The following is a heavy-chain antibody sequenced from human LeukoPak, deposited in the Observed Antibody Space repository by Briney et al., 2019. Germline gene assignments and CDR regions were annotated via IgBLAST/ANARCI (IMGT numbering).Heavy chain of an antibody. Sequence: SETLSLTCTVSGGSISSSSYYWGWIRQPPGKGLEWIGSIYYSGSTNYNPSLKSRVTISVDTSKNQFSLKLSSVTAADTAVYYCARDPWGIAVAGYFDYWGQGTLVTVSS. V-gene: IGHV4-39*07. CDR2: IYYSGST. D-gene: IGHD6-19*01. CDR3: ARDPWGIAVAGYFDY. CDR1: GGSISSSSYY. J-gene: IGHJ4*02.